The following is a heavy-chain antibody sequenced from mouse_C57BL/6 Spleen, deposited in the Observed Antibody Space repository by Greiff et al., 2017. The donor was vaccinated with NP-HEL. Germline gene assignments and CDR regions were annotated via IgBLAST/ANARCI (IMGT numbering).Heavy chain of an antibody. J-gene: IGHJ4*01. D-gene: IGHD2-12*01. CDR3: ASYEDYAMDY. Sequence: VQLQESGAELARPGASVKLSCKASGYTFTSYGISWVKQRTGQGLEWIGEIYPRSGNTYYNEKFKGKATLTADKSSSTAYMELRSLTSEDSAVYFCASYEDYAMDYWGQGTSVTVSS. V-gene: IGHV1-81*01. CDR1: GYTFTSYG. CDR2: IYPRSGNT.